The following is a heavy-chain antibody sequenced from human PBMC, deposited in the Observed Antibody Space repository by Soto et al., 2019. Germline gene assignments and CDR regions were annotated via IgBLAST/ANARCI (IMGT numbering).Heavy chain of an antibody. V-gene: IGHV4-39*01. J-gene: IGHJ5*02. D-gene: IGHD6-25*01. Sequence: PSETLSLTCTFSGYSISSSHYYWGWIRQPPGKGLEWIGSIYYSGSTYYNPSLKSRVAIFVDTSSNQFSLKLSSLTAADTAVYYCARRIATAASWFDPWGQGTLVTVSS. CDR1: GYSISSSHYY. CDR3: ARRIATAASWFDP. CDR2: IYYSGST.